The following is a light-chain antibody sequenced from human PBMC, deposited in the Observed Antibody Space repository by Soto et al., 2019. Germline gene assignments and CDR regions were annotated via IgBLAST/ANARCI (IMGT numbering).Light chain of an antibody. J-gene: IGLJ3*02. CDR1: SSNIGSNA. CDR3: AAWDDSLNGPL. CDR2: SNN. V-gene: IGLV1-44*01. Sequence: QSVLTKPPSASGTPGQRFTISCSGSSSNIGSNAVNWYQQLPGTAPTLLIYSNNQRPSGVPDRFSGSKSGTSASLAVNGLQSEDEADYYCAAWDDSLNGPLFGGGTKLTVL.